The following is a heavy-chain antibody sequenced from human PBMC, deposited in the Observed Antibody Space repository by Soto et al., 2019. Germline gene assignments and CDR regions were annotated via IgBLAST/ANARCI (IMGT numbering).Heavy chain of an antibody. V-gene: IGHV3-66*01. D-gene: IGHD3-10*01. CDR3: ARDYGSDFDY. CDR1: GLTVSSNY. J-gene: IGHJ4*02. CDR2: IDTGGST. Sequence: EVQLVESGGGLVQPGGSLRLSCAASGLTVSSNYMTWVRQAPGKGLEWVSVIDTGGSTYYAESVKARFTISRDNSRNTLYLHMNSLRAEDTAVYYCARDYGSDFDYWGQGTLVTVSS.